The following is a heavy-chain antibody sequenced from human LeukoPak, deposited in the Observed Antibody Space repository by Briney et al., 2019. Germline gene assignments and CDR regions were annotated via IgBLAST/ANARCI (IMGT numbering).Heavy chain of an antibody. J-gene: IGHJ4*02. CDR3: ARHRLAATGLFDCDS. D-gene: IGHD6-13*01. CDR2: IYYSGSA. Sequence: PSETLSLTCTVSGGSISSSSYYWGWIRQPPGKGPEWIGSIYYSGSAYYNPSLKSRATISVDTSKNQFSLKLNSVTAADTAVYYCARHRLAATGLFDCDSWGQGTLVTVSS. CDR1: GGSISSSSYY. V-gene: IGHV4-39*01.